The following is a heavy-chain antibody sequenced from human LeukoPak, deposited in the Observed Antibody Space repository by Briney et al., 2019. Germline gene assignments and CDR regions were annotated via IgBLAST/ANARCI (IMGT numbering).Heavy chain of an antibody. CDR1: GFTFTSYA. Sequence: GGSLRLSCAASGFTFTSYAMTWVRQAPGKGLQWVSTISVSGENTYYADSVKGRFSISRDISRSTLYLQMNSLRDEDTALYYCAKYGSGTYYNGLHWGQGTLVTVSS. CDR2: ISVSGENT. V-gene: IGHV3-23*01. J-gene: IGHJ4*02. D-gene: IGHD3-10*01. CDR3: AKYGSGTYYNGLH.